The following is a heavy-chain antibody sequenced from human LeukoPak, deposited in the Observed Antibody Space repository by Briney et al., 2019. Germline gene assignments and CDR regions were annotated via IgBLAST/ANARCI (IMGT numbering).Heavy chain of an antibody. V-gene: IGHV3-21*01. J-gene: IGHJ6*03. CDR2: ISGGSTYI. CDR1: GFAFSTYD. D-gene: IGHD1-26*01. CDR3: ARESGIMVGDYYYYYMDV. Sequence: GGSLRLSCTASGFAFSTYDMNWVRQAPGKGLEWVSFISGGSTYIYYIDSVKGRFTISRDNAKNSLYLQMESLSAEDTAVYYCARESGIMVGDYYYYYMDVWGIGTTVTASS.